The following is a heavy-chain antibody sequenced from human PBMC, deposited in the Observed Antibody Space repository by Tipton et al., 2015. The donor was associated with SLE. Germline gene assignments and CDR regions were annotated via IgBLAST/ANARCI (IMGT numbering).Heavy chain of an antibody. V-gene: IGHV4-34*01. D-gene: IGHD2-8*01. CDR3: ARGFCSDGLCYGRGYFDH. CDR1: GGSTIGYY. J-gene: IGHJ4*02. Sequence: TLSLTCTVSGGSTIGYYWSWLRQPPGKGLEWIGEISRGGRTNYNPSLKSRVTVSVDTSNNQVSLKLRSVTAADTALYYCARGFCSDGLCYGRGYFDHWGQGTLVTVSS. CDR2: ISRGGRT.